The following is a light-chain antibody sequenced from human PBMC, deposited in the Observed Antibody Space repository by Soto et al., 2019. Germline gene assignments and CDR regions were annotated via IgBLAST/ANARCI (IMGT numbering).Light chain of an antibody. CDR1: LPIDST. J-gene: IGKJ4*01. CDR3: QHYNNWLGT. CDR2: GTS. Sequence: VMTQSPATLSVSRGERVTLSCRANLPIDSTLAWYQQKPGQAPRVLIYGTSTRATGIPARFSGSGAGTEFALTSSSLQAEEFAVYYCQHYNNWLGTFGGGTKVEIK. V-gene: IGKV3-15*01.